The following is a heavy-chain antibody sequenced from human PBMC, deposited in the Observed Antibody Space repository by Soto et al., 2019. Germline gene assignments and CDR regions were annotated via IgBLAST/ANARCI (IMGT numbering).Heavy chain of an antibody. Sequence: EVQLLESGGGLVQPGGSLRLSCTASGSTFIAYAMSWDRPAPGKRLEWVSLISGGGGTTQYADSVKGRFTISRDNSKNTVYLQMNSLRVEDTAVYFCAKALSHDSPFDYWGQGTLVTVSS. J-gene: IGHJ4*02. V-gene: IGHV3-23*01. CDR1: GSTFIAYA. CDR2: ISGGGGTT. CDR3: AKALSHDSPFDY. D-gene: IGHD1-1*01.